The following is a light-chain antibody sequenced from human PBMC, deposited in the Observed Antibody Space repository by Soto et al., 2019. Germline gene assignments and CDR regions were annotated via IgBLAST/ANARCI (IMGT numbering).Light chain of an antibody. CDR1: QSVSSN. V-gene: IGKV3-15*01. Sequence: EIVMTQSPATLSVSPGERATLSCRASQSVSSNLSWYQQKPGQAPSLLLYRASTRATAIPARFSGSGSGTEFTLTIISLQSEDVAVYYCQQYNNWPPRTFGQGTKVEIK. J-gene: IGKJ1*01. CDR3: QQYNNWPPRT. CDR2: RAS.